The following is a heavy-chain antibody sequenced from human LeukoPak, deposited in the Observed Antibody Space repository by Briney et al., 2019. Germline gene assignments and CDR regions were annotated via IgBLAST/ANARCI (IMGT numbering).Heavy chain of an antibody. Sequence: SETLSLTCSVSDDSISTYYWSWIRQPQGKGPEWMGFVYSTGHTNYNPSLKSRVTMSLDTSKKQVSLKLNSVTAADTAVYYCAKHRLGKPRFDYWGQGSLVTVAS. V-gene: IGHV4-59*08. CDR1: DDSISTYY. D-gene: IGHD3-10*01. J-gene: IGHJ4*01. CDR2: VYSTGHT. CDR3: AKHRLGKPRFDY.